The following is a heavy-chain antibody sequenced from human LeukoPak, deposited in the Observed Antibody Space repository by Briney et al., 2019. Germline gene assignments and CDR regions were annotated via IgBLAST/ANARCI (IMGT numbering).Heavy chain of an antibody. CDR2: VSGSNSTI. CDR3: ASGPYDSSGYYYG. CDR1: GFTFSTFS. V-gene: IGHV3-48*04. D-gene: IGHD3-22*01. Sequence: GGSLRLSCAASGFTFSTFSMNWVRQAPGKGLEWVSYVSGSNSTIYYADSVKGRFTISRDNAKNSLYLQMNSLRAEDTAVYYCASGPYDSSGYYYGWGQGTLVTVSS. J-gene: IGHJ4*02.